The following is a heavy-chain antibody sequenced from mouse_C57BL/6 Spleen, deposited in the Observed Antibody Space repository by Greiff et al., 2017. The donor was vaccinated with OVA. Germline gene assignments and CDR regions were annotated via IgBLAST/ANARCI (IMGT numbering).Heavy chain of an antibody. CDR1: GYTFTDYE. Sequence: QVQLQQSGAELVRPGASVTLSCKASGYTFTDYEMHWVKQTPVQGLEWIGAIDPETGGTAYNQKFKGKAILTADETSSTAYMKLRSLTSEDSAVYYCTRIYCLSYYAMDYWGQGTSVTVSS. J-gene: IGHJ4*01. CDR2: IDPETGGT. D-gene: IGHD6-2*01. CDR3: TRIYCLSYYAMDY. V-gene: IGHV1-15*01.